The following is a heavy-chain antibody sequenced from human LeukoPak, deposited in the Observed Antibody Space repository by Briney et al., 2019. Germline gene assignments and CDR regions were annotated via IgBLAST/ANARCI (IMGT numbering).Heavy chain of an antibody. CDR3: ASGDNDPLFDY. Sequence: PSETLSLTCAVSGDSVSSSNYYWSWIRQHPGKGLEWIGSIYYSGSTNYNPSLQGRVTISLDTSRNQFSLKLSSVTAADTAVYYCASGDNDPLFDYWGQGTLVTVSS. J-gene: IGHJ4*02. CDR2: IYYSGST. D-gene: IGHD1-1*01. CDR1: GDSVSSSNYY. V-gene: IGHV4-31*11.